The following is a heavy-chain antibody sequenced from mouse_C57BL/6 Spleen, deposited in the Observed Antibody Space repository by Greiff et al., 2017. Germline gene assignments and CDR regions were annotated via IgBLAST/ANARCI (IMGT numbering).Heavy chain of an antibody. J-gene: IGHJ1*03. V-gene: IGHV5-9*01. CDR2: ISGGGGNT. CDR1: GFTFSSYT. CDR3: ARHGGDSYWYFDV. Sequence: EVHLVESGGGLVKPGGSLKLSCAASGFTFSSYTMSWVRQTPEKRLEWVATISGGGGNTYYPDSVKGRFTISRDNAKNTLYLQMSSLRSEDTALYYCARHGGDSYWYFDVWGTGTTVTVSS. D-gene: IGHD2-12*01.